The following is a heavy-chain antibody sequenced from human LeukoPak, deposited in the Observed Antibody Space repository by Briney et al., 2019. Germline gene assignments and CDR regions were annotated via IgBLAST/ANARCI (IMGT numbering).Heavy chain of an antibody. CDR3: GLGGWLDY. Sequence: GGSLRLSCAASGFTFSSYGMHWVRQAPGKGLEWVAVIWYDGTNKYYADSVKGRFTISRDNAKNSLYLQMNSLRAEDTAVYYCGLGGWLDYWGQGTLVTVSS. CDR1: GFTFSSYG. CDR2: IWYDGTNK. V-gene: IGHV3-33*03. D-gene: IGHD6-19*01. J-gene: IGHJ4*02.